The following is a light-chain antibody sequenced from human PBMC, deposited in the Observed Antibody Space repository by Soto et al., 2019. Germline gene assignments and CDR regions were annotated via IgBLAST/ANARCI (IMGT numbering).Light chain of an antibody. V-gene: IGKV1-5*03. J-gene: IGKJ2*01. CDR3: QQYSTSPYN. CDR1: QSMSRW. Sequence: DIQMTQSPSTLSASVGDRVTITCRASQSMSRWLAWYQQKPGKAPKLLIYKASTLESGVPLRFSGSGSGTEFTLTISIVQHDDSATYYCQQYSTSPYNFGQGTRREIK. CDR2: KAS.